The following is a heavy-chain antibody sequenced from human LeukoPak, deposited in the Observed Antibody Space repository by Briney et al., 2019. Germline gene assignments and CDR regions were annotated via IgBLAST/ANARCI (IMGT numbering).Heavy chain of an antibody. D-gene: IGHD3-10*01. CDR1: GYTFTGYY. CDR2: INPNSGGT. Sequence: ASVTVSCKASGYTFTGYYMHLVRQAPGQGLEWMGWINPNSGGTNYAQKFHGRVTMTRDTSISTAYMELSRLRSDDTAVYYCARVVDPNTSLVPGGEKYYGSGANYYYYGMDVWGQGTTVTVSS. J-gene: IGHJ6*02. CDR3: ARVVDPNTSLVPGGEKYYGSGANYYYYGMDV. V-gene: IGHV1-2*02.